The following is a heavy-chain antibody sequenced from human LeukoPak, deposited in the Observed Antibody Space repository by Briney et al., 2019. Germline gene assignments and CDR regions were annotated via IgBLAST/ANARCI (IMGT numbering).Heavy chain of an antibody. J-gene: IGHJ3*02. CDR3: ARGYCRSTSCPEAFDI. D-gene: IGHD2-2*01. CDR2: ISSSSSYI. Sequence: GGSLRLSCAASGFTFSSYSMNWVRQAPGKGLEWVSSISSSSSYIYYADSVKGRFTISRDNAKNSLYLQMNSLRAEDTAVYYCARGYCRSTSCPEAFDIWGEGTMVTVSS. V-gene: IGHV3-21*01. CDR1: GFTFSSYS.